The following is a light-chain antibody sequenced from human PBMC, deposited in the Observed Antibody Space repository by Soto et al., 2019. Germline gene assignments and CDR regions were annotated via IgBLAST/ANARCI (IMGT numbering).Light chain of an antibody. Sequence: IQMPQSPSTLSGSVGGRVTIACRASQSINSFLSWYQQKPVKAPKLLIYKASSLESGVPSRFSGSGSGTEFTLTISSLQPDDFATYYCQKYNSAPRTFGPGTKVDIK. V-gene: IGKV1-5*03. CDR2: KAS. CDR3: QKYNSAPRT. J-gene: IGKJ3*01. CDR1: QSINSF.